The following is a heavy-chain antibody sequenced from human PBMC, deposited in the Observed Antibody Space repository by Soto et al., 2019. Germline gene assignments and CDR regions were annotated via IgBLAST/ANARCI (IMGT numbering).Heavy chain of an antibody. CDR2: ISSSSGTI. J-gene: IGHJ4*02. CDR3: ARDRYGDYCVDY. V-gene: IGHV3-48*02. CDR1: GFSFGSYS. D-gene: IGHD4-17*01. Sequence: GGSLRRSCAASGFSFGSYSMNWVRHRPGKGLEWVSYISSSSGTIYSADSVRGRFTISRDNAKNSLYLQMNSLRDEDTAVYYCARDRYGDYCVDYWGQGTLVTVSS.